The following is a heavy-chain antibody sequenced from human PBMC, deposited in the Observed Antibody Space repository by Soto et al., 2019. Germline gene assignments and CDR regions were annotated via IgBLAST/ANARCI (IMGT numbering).Heavy chain of an antibody. J-gene: IGHJ4*02. V-gene: IGHV5-51*01. Sequence: GESLKISCKGSGYSFTSYWIGWVRQMPGKGLEWMGIIYPGDSDTRYSPSFQGQVTISADKSISTAYLQWSSLKASDTAMYYCARHEDCTNGVCYFSDYWGQGTLVTVSS. CDR2: IYPGDSDT. CDR3: ARHEDCTNGVCYFSDY. CDR1: GYSFTSYW. D-gene: IGHD2-8*01.